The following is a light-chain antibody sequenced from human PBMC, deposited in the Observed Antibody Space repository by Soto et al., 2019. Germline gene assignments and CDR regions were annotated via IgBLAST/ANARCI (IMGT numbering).Light chain of an antibody. Sequence: DIQMTQSPSSLSAFVRDSVTLTCRASQGISNYLAWYHQKPGKVPKLLVYAASTLQSGVPSRFSGSGSGTEFTLTIRSLQPEDVGTYYCQHYHSPPVTFGPGTKVDIK. V-gene: IGKV1-27*01. CDR1: QGISNY. CDR2: AAS. CDR3: QHYHSPPVT. J-gene: IGKJ3*01.